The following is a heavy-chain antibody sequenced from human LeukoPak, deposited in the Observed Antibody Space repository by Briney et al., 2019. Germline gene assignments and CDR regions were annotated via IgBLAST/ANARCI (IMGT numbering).Heavy chain of an antibody. J-gene: IGHJ3*02. CDR2: IYTSGST. CDR3: ARGGRITMFGVVIMRAFDI. CDR1: GGSISSYY. Sequence: PSETLSLTCTVSGGSISSYYWSWIRQPAGKGLEWIGRIYTSGSTNYNPSLKSRVTMSVDTSKNQFYLKLTSMTAADTAVYYCARGGRITMFGVVIMRAFDIWGQGTMVTVSS. V-gene: IGHV4-4*07. D-gene: IGHD3-3*01.